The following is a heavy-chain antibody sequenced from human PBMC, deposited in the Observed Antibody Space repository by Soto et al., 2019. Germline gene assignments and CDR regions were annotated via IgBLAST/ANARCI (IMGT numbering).Heavy chain of an antibody. CDR2: IYYSGST. Sequence: SETLSLTCTVSGGSISSGGYYWSWIRQHPGKGLEWIGYIYYSGSTYYNPSLKSRVTISVDTSKNQFSLKLGSVTAADTAVYYCAREWDYGSGSYFSGSNDAFDIWGQGTMVTVSS. J-gene: IGHJ3*02. CDR1: GGSISSGGYY. CDR3: AREWDYGSGSYFSGSNDAFDI. D-gene: IGHD3-10*01. V-gene: IGHV4-31*03.